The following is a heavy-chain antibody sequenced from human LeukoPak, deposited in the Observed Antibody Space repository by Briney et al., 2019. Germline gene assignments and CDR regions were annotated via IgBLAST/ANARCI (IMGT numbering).Heavy chain of an antibody. Sequence: SETLSLTCTVSGGSISSSAYHWDWIRQPPGRKLEWIGSIYFGGSTYYNPSLKSRVTISVDTSKNQFSLKLSSVTAADTAVYYCARGDSSSWYYFDYWGQGTLVTVSS. CDR1: GGSISSSAYH. V-gene: IGHV4-39*07. CDR3: ARGDSSSWYYFDY. CDR2: IYFGGST. D-gene: IGHD6-13*01. J-gene: IGHJ4*02.